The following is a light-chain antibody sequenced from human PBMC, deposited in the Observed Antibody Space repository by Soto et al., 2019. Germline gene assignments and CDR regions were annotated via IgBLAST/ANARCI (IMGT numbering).Light chain of an antibody. J-gene: IGKJ1*01. CDR1: QSVSSSY. V-gene: IGKV3-20*01. CDR3: QQYGSSPT. CDR2: GAS. Sequence: EIVLTQSPGTLSLSPGERATLSCRASQSVSSSYLAWYQQKPGQAPRLLIYGASSRATGIPDRFSGSGSGTVFALTISRLEPEDFAVYYCQQYGSSPTFGQGTKVEIK.